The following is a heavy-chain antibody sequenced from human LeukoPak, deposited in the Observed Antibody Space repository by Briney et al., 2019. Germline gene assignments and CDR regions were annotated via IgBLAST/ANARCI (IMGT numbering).Heavy chain of an antibody. V-gene: IGHV3-48*03. D-gene: IGHD3-22*01. Sequence: PGGSLRLSCAASGFTFSSYEMNWVRQAPGKGLEWVSYISSSGSTIYYADSVKGRLTISRDNAKNSLYLQMNSLRAEDTAVYYCARVSIITYYYDSSGYSYFDYWGQGTLVTVSS. CDR1: GFTFSSYE. CDR2: ISSSGSTI. J-gene: IGHJ4*02. CDR3: ARVSIITYYYDSSGYSYFDY.